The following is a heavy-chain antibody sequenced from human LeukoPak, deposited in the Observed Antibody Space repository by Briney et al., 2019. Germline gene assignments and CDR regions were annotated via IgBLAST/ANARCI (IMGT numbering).Heavy chain of an antibody. CDR2: MGSRGGGT. J-gene: IGHJ4*02. Sequence: GASLRLSCAASGFTFSNYAMSWVRQAPGKGLEWVSVMGSRGGGTYYADSVKGRFTVSRDDSKNTLYLKMNNMGAEDTAVYYCAKWADYDILTGYYDSDYWGQGTVVTVTS. V-gene: IGHV3-23*01. CDR1: GFTFSNYA. CDR3: AKWADYDILTGYYDSDY. D-gene: IGHD3-9*01.